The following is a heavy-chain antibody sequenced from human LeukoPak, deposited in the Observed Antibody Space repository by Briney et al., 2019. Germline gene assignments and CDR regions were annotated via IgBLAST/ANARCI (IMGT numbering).Heavy chain of an antibody. CDR3: ARLGRGSSSWYSRGFDI. J-gene: IGHJ3*02. CDR1: GFTFSSYW. V-gene: IGHV3-74*01. Sequence: GGSLRLSCAASGFTFSSYWMHWVRQVPGKGLVWVSRINSDGTTTSYADSVKGRFTISRDNAKNTLYLQMNSLRDEDTAVYYCARLGRGSSSWYSRGFDIWGQGTMVTVSS. D-gene: IGHD6-13*01. CDR2: INSDGTTT.